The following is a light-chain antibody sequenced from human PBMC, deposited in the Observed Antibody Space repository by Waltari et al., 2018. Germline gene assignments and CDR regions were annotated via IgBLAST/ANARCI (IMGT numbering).Light chain of an antibody. V-gene: IGKV3-11*01. J-gene: IGKJ5*01. CDR2: EAS. Sequence: EIVSTQSPATLSLSPGERATLSCRASQSVSSYLAWYQQKPGQAPRLLIYEASDRATGIPARFSGSGSGTDFTLTISSLEPEDFAVYYCQQRITWPITFGQGTRLEIK. CDR3: QQRITWPIT. CDR1: QSVSSY.